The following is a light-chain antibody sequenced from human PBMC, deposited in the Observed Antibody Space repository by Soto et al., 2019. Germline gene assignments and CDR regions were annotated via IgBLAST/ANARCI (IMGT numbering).Light chain of an antibody. J-gene: IGLJ1*01. CDR1: NSDVGTHNL. V-gene: IGLV2-23*01. Sequence: QSVLTQPASVSGSPGQSITISCTGTNSDVGTHNLVSWYQQHPGKAPKLIIYEGTKRPSGVSNRFSGSKSGNTASLTISGLQAEDEADYYCCSCALLFGTGTKVT. CDR2: EGT. CDR3: CSCALL.